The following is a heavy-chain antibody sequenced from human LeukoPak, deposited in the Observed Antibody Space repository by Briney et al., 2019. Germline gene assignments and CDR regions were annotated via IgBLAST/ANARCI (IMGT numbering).Heavy chain of an antibody. CDR3: ARYILGVYNWFDP. Sequence: APVKVSCKASGYTFTGYYMHWVRQAPGQGLEWMGWINPNSGGTNYAQKFQGRVTMTRDTSISTAYMELSRLRSDDTAVYYCARYILGVYNWFDPWGQGTLVTVSS. J-gene: IGHJ5*02. V-gene: IGHV1-2*02. CDR1: GYTFTGYY. CDR2: INPNSGGT. D-gene: IGHD3-3*01.